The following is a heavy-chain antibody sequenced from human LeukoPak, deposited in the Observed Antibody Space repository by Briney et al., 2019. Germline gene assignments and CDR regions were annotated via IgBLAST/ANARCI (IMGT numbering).Heavy chain of an antibody. V-gene: IGHV3-15*01. J-gene: IGHJ4*02. CDR1: GFTFSSYD. Sequence: PGGSLRLSCAASGFTFSSYDIHWVRQAPGKGLEWVGRIKSKTDGGTTDYAAPVKGRFTISRDDSKNTLYLQMNSLKTEDTAVYYCTTAVVVDLDYWGQGTLVTVSS. CDR3: TTAVVVDLDY. D-gene: IGHD2-15*01. CDR2: IKSKTDGGTT.